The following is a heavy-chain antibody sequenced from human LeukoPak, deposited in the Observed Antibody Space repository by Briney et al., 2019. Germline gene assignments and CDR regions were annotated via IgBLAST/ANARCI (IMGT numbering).Heavy chain of an antibody. J-gene: IGHJ4*02. CDR3: ARVQSITMVRGVIARDY. Sequence: GGSLRLSCAASGFTVSSNYMSWVRQAPGKGLEWVSVIYSGGSTYYADSVKGRFTISRDNSKNTLYLQMNSLRAEDTAVYYCARVQSITMVRGVIARDYWGQGTLVTVSS. CDR1: GFTVSSNY. CDR2: IYSGGST. V-gene: IGHV3-66*01. D-gene: IGHD3-10*01.